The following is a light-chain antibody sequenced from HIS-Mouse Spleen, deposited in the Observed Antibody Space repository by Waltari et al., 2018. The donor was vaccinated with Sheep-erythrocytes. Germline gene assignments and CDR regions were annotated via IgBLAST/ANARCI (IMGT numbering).Light chain of an antibody. CDR1: SRDVGGYNS. Sequence: QSALTQPRSVSGSPGQSVPISCTGTSRDVGGYNSVSWYQQHPGKAPKLMIYDVSKRPSGVPDRFSGSKSGNTASLTISGLQAEDEADYYCCSYAGSYNHVFATGTKVTVL. J-gene: IGLJ1*01. CDR2: DVS. V-gene: IGLV2-11*01. CDR3: CSYAGSYNHV.